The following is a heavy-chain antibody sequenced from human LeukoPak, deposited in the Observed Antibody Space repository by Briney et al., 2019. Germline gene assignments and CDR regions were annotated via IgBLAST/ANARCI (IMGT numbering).Heavy chain of an antibody. J-gene: IGHJ4*02. V-gene: IGHV3-33*01. Sequence: PGGSLRLSCEASGFTFGNYGMHWVRQAPGKGLEWVSFIWYDGSKKYYADSVKGRFIISRDNSKNTLYLQMNSLRAEDTAVYYCARDPGSIAAHWGQGTLVTVSS. CDR1: GFTFGNYG. CDR2: IWYDGSKK. D-gene: IGHD6-6*01. CDR3: ARDPGSIAAH.